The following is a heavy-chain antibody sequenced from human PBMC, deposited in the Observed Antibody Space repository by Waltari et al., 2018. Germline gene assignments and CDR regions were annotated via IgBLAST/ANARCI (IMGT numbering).Heavy chain of an antibody. J-gene: IGHJ6*03. V-gene: IGHV1-69*05. Sequence: QVQLVQSGAEVKKPGSSVKVSCKASGGTFSSYAISWVRQAPGQGLEWMGGIIPIFGTANYAQKFQGRVTITTDESTSTAYMELSSLRSEDTAVYYCARNHFHGGYYYYYYMDVWGKGTTVTVSS. CDR1: GGTFSSYA. D-gene: IGHD3-10*01. CDR3: ARNHFHGGYYYYYYMDV. CDR2: IIPIFGTA.